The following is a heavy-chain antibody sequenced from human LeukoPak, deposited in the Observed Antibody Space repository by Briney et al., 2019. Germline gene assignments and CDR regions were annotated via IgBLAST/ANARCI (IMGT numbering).Heavy chain of an antibody. CDR3: ARGGEYGTFDY. V-gene: IGHV4-39*01. CDR2: IYYSGST. CDR1: GGSISSSSYY. J-gene: IGHJ4*02. Sequence: SETLSLTCTVSGGSISSSSYYWGWIRQPPGKGLEWIGSIYYSGSTYYNPSLKSRVTISVDTSKNQFSLKLSSVTAADTAVYYCARGGEYGTFDYWGQGTLVTVSS. D-gene: IGHD3-16*01.